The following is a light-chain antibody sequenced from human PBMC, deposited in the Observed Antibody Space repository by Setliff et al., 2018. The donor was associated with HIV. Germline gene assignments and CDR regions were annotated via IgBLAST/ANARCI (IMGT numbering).Light chain of an antibody. V-gene: IGLV2-14*01. CDR2: EVT. Sequence: QSALTQPASVSGSPGQSITMSCTGTSSDVGGYNYVSWYQHHPGKAPKLMIYEVTNRPSGVSSRFSGSKSGNTASLTISWLQAEDEADYHCCSYASYGTYVFGSGTKVTVL. CDR3: CSYASYGTYV. J-gene: IGLJ1*01. CDR1: SSDVGGYNY.